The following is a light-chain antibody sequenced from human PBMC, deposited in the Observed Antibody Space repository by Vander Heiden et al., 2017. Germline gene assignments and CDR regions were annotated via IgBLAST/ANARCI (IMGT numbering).Light chain of an antibody. Sequence: SVLTPPPSASGAPAQQVTISCTGSSSNIGAGYDVHWYQQLPGTAPKLLIYGNSNRPSGVPDRFSGSKSGTSASLAITGLQAEDEADYYCQSYESSLSGYVFGTGTKVTVL. CDR3: QSYESSLSGYV. J-gene: IGLJ1*01. V-gene: IGLV1-40*01. CDR2: GNS. CDR1: SSNIGAGYD.